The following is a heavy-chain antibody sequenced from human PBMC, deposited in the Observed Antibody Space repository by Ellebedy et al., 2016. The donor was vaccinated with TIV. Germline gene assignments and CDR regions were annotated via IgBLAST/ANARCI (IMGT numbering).Heavy chain of an antibody. CDR2: ISPDGNEK. J-gene: IGHJ4*02. CDR3: ARLDFLTGYYVRGGEFDY. Sequence: GGSLRLXCAASGFTFSSYWMSWVRQVPGKGLEWVANISPDGNEKYYVDSVKGRFTSSRDNAKNSLYLQLNSLRAEDTAMYYCARLDFLTGYYVRGGEFDYWGQGTLVTVSS. V-gene: IGHV3-7*01. D-gene: IGHD3-9*01. CDR1: GFTFSSYW.